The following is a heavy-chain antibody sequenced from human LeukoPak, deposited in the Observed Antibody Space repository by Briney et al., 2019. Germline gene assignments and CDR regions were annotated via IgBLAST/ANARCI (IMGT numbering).Heavy chain of an antibody. J-gene: IGHJ6*03. D-gene: IGHD3-10*01. CDR3: ARDGEYYYGSGYYYMDV. Sequence: PSETLSLTCTVSGGSISSYYWSWIRQPAGKGLEWIGRIYTSGSTNYNPSLKSRVTMSVDTYKTQFLLKLSSVTAADTAVYYCARDGEYYYGSGYYYMDVWGKGTTVTVSS. CDR2: IYTSGST. V-gene: IGHV4-4*07. CDR1: GGSISSYY.